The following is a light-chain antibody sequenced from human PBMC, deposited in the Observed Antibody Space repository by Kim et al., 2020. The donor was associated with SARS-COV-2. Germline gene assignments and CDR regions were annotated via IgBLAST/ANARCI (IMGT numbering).Light chain of an antibody. V-gene: IGLV1-47*01. CDR2: RNN. CDR3: AAWDDSLSGRV. Sequence: GQGVTISCSGSSSNIGSNYVYWYQQFPGTAPKLLIYRNNQRPSGVPDRFSGSKSGTSASLAISGLRSEDEADYYCAAWDDSLSGRVFGGGTELTVL. J-gene: IGLJ3*02. CDR1: SSNIGSNY.